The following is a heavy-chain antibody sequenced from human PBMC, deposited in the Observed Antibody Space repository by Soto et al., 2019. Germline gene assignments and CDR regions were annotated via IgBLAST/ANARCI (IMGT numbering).Heavy chain of an antibody. J-gene: IGHJ3*02. V-gene: IGHV1-69*13. CDR2: IIPIFGTA. D-gene: IGHD3-22*01. CDR3: ARAGSYYDSSGYPPDAFDI. Sequence: AVKVSCKASGGTFSSYAISWVRQAPGQGLEWMGGIIPIFGTANYAQKFQGRVTITADESTSTAYMELSSLRSEDTAVYYCARAGSYYDSSGYPPDAFDIWGQGTMVTVSS. CDR1: GGTFSSYA.